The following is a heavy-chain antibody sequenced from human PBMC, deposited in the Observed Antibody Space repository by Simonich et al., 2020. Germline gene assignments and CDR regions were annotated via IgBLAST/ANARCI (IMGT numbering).Heavy chain of an antibody. Sequence: EVQLVESGGGLVKPGGSLRLSCAASGFTFSSYSMNWVRQAPGKGLECATPSRCSSIYRSYADSVKGRFTVSRDNAKTSRYLQMNSLRAEDTAVYYCARDAAGDYWGQGTLVTVSS. CDR1: GFTFSSYS. V-gene: IGHV3-21*01. CDR3: ARDAAGDY. J-gene: IGHJ4*02. CDR2: SRCSSIYR. D-gene: IGHD6-13*01.